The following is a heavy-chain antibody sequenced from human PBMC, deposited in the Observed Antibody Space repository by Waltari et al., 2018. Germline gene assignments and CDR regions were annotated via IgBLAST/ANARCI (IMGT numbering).Heavy chain of an antibody. J-gene: IGHJ5*02. D-gene: IGHD2-21*02. V-gene: IGHV4-59*01. CDR1: GGSSSGFY. Sequence: QVQLQESGPSLLKPSATLSLICTVPGGSSSGFYSSWVRQPPGKGLDWIGYIYYTGSTNFNPSLKSRVTMSVDTSKNQFSLKLSSVTAADTAFYYCARGGGGDWEWFDPWGQGTLVTVSS. CDR2: IYYTGST. CDR3: ARGGGGDWEWFDP.